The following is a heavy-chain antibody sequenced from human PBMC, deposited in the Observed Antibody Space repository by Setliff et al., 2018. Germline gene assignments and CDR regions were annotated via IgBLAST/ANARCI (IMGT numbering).Heavy chain of an antibody. V-gene: IGHV4-61*02. CDR1: GGSISSGSYY. D-gene: IGHD1-26*01. Sequence: LSLTCTVSGGSISSGSYYWSWIRQPAGKGLEWIGRIYTSGSTNYNPSLKSRVTISVDTSKNQFSLKLSSVTAADTAVYYCARVAQGLPYVGGRYFDYWGQGTLVTVSS. CDR2: IYTSGST. J-gene: IGHJ4*02. CDR3: ARVAQGLPYVGGRYFDY.